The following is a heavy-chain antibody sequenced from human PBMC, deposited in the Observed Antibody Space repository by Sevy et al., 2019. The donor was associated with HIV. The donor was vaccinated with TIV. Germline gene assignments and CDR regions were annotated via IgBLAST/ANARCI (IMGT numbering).Heavy chain of an antibody. D-gene: IGHD3-10*01. J-gene: IGHJ5*02. Sequence: ASVKVSCKASGYTFSSYGISWVRQAPGQGLEWMGWISTYNGDTNYAQKVQGRVTVTTDTSTSTSYMELRNLRSDDTAVYYCMRDVLWFGELLQDYTWFDPGGQGTLVTVSS. CDR3: MRDVLWFGELLQDYTWFDP. CDR1: GYTFSSYG. V-gene: IGHV1-18*01. CDR2: ISTYNGDT.